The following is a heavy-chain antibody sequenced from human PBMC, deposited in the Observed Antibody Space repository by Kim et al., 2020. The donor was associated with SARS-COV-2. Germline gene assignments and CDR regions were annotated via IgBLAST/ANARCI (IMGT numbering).Heavy chain of an antibody. CDR2: IIPILGIA. CDR3: AAGRKTAAAPYYYGMDV. CDR1: GGTFSSYT. Sequence: SVKVSCKASGGTFSSYTISWVRQAPGQGLEWMGRIIPILGIANYAQKFQGRVTITADKSTSTAYMELSSLRSEDTAVYYCAAGRKTAAAPYYYGMDVWGQGTTVTVSS. D-gene: IGHD6-13*01. V-gene: IGHV1-69*02. J-gene: IGHJ6*02.